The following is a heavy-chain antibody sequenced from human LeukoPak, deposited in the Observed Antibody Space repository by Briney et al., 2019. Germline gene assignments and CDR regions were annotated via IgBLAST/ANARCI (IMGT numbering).Heavy chain of an antibody. Sequence: SETLSLTCAVYGGSFSGYYWSWIRQPPGKGLEWIGEINHSGSTNYNPSLKSRVTISVDTSKNQFSLKLSSVTAADTAMYYCARRRASSSSLRYFDYWGQGTLVTVSS. D-gene: IGHD6-6*01. CDR1: GGSFSGYY. CDR3: ARRRASSSSLRYFDY. V-gene: IGHV4-34*01. J-gene: IGHJ4*02. CDR2: INHSGST.